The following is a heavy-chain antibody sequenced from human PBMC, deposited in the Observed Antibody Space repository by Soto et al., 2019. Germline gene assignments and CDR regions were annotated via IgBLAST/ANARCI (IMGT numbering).Heavy chain of an antibody. CDR1: AGSISGHY. D-gene: IGHD1-26*01. CDR2: IYYGGRT. Sequence: SETMSLTGHVAAGSISGHYVSWNRESPGEGLEYGRYIYYGGRTNYDSCLKSRVAMSVDTSRDQSSLKIESVTAADAAVYYCPRQQLLPIYYALDVWCQGTTVTVSS. CDR3: PRQQLLPIYYALDV. J-gene: IGHJ6*02. V-gene: IGHV4-59*11.